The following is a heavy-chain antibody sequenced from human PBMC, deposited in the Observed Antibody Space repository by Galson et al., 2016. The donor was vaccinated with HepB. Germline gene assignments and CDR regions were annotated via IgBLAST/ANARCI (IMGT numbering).Heavy chain of an antibody. V-gene: IGHV4-34*01. Sequence: SETLSLTCAVYGGSLSGYYWSWIRQSPGKGLEWIGEIYHTGTTNYNASLNSRVTISIDTSKNSFSLRLNSLTAADTAVHYCAMIREGYLPLDGFDVWGRGTMVTVSS. CDR3: AMIREGYLPLDGFDV. CDR1: GGSLSGYY. CDR2: IYHTGTT. J-gene: IGHJ3*01. D-gene: IGHD5-24*01.